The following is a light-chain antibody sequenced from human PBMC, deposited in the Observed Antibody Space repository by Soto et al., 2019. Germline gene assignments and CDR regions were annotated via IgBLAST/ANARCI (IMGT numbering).Light chain of an antibody. CDR2: AAT. V-gene: IGKV1-16*01. Sequence: DIQMTQSPSSLSASVGDRVTIPCRASHPININLVWFQQKPGKAPKSLIYAATNLQSGVPSRFSGSGGGTDFSLTISSLQPEDVATYYCQHYQRYPPSFGGGTKLEIK. J-gene: IGKJ4*01. CDR1: HPININ. CDR3: QHYQRYPPS.